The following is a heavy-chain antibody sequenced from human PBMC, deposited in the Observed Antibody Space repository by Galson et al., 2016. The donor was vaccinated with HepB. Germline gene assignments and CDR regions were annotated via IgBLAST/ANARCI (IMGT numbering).Heavy chain of an antibody. D-gene: IGHD4-23*01. Sequence: SLRLSCAASGFTFSSYWMSWVRQAPGKGLEWVANIKQDGSDKYYVDSVKGRFTISRDNAKNSLYLQMSSLRAEDTAVYYCARGGGMRGFDYWGQGTLVTVSS. CDR1: GFTFSSYW. CDR2: IKQDGSDK. J-gene: IGHJ4*02. V-gene: IGHV3-7*03. CDR3: ARGGGMRGFDY.